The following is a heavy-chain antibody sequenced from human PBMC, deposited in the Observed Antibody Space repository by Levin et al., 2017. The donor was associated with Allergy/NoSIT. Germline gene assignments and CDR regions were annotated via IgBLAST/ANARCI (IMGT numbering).Heavy chain of an antibody. D-gene: IGHD4-17*01. CDR3: AKAGGVTVTTSDY. CDR1: GFTFSSYA. J-gene: IGHJ4*02. Sequence: SCAASGFTFSSYAMSWVRQAPGKGLEWVSAISGSGGSTYYADSVKGRFTISRDNSKNTLYLQMNSLTAEDTAVYYCAKAGGVTVTTSDYWGQGTLVTVSS. V-gene: IGHV3-23*01. CDR2: ISGSGGST.